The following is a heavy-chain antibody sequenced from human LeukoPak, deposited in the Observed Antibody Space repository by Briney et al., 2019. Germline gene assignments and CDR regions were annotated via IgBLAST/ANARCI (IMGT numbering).Heavy chain of an antibody. Sequence: PGGSLRLSCAASGFYFRDRWMDWVRQAPGKGLEWVANIKQDGSEKYYVDSVKGRFTISRDNAKNSLYLQMNSLRAEDTAVYYCARVEPIDNYYDSSGSFDYWGQGTLVTVSS. CDR2: IKQDGSEK. CDR3: ARVEPIDNYYDSSGSFDY. D-gene: IGHD3-22*01. V-gene: IGHV3-7*03. CDR1: GFYFRDRW. J-gene: IGHJ4*02.